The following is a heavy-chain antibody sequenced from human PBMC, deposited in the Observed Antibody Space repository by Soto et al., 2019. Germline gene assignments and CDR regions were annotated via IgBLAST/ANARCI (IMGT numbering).Heavy chain of an antibody. J-gene: IGHJ3*02. V-gene: IGHV5-51*01. Sequence: PMEAVKISCKGSGYNFTSYWRGWVRQMPGKGLEWMGIIYPGDSDTRYSPSFQGQVTISADKSISTAYLQWSSLKASDTAMYYCAYSFLESPIDAFDIWGQGTMVTVSS. D-gene: IGHD3-3*02. CDR2: IYPGDSDT. CDR3: AYSFLESPIDAFDI. CDR1: GYNFTSYW.